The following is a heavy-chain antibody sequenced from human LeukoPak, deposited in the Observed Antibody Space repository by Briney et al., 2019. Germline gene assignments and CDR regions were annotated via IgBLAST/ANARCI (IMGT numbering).Heavy chain of an antibody. Sequence: GGSLRLSCAASGFTFSSYWMHWVRQAPGKGLVWVSRIKSDGKTNYADSVKGRFTISRDNAKNTVSLQMNSLRVEDTGVYYCALLAVASDFDYWGQGALVTVSS. CDR2: IKSDGKT. CDR3: ALLAVASDFDY. V-gene: IGHV3-74*01. CDR1: GFTFSSYW. D-gene: IGHD6-19*01. J-gene: IGHJ4*02.